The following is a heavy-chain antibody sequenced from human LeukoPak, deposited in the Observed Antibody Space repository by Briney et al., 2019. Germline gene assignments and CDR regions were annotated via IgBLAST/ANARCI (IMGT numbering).Heavy chain of an antibody. J-gene: IGHJ6*03. CDR1: GGTFSSYA. Sequence: GASVKVSCKASGGTFSSYAISWVRQAPGQGLEWMGRIIPILGIANYAQKFQGRVTITADKSTSTAYMELSSLRSEDTAVYYCARVGSHYYYYMDVWGKGTTVTVSS. D-gene: IGHD6-25*01. CDR2: IIPILGIA. CDR3: ARVGSHYYYYMDV. V-gene: IGHV1-69*04.